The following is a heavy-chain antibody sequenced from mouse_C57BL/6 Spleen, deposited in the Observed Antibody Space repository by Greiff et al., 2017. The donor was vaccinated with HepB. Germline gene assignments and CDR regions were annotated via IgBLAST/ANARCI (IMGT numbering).Heavy chain of an antibody. CDR2: INPNNGGT. Sequence: EVQLQQSGPELVKPGASVKISCKASGYTFTDYYMNWVKQSHGKSLEWIGDINPNNGGTSYNQKFKGKATLTVDKSSSTAYMELRSLTSEDSAVYYCARSITTVVATDFDVWGTGTTVTVSS. CDR1: GYTFTDYY. CDR3: ARSITTVVATDFDV. J-gene: IGHJ1*03. D-gene: IGHD1-1*01. V-gene: IGHV1-26*01.